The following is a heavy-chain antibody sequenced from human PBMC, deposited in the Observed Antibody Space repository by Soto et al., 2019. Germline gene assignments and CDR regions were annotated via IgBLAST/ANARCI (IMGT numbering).Heavy chain of an antibody. CDR2: IWYDGSNK. CDR1: GFTFSSYG. D-gene: IGHD1-20*01. CDR3: ASNGRITGTSVGAYYYYYGMDV. Sequence: GGSLRLSCAASGFTFSSYGMHWVRQAPGKGLEWVAVIWYDGSNKYYADSVNGRFTISIDNSKNTLYLQMNSLRAEDTAVYYCASNGRITGTSVGAYYYYYGMDVWGQGTKVTVYS. J-gene: IGHJ6*02. V-gene: IGHV3-33*01.